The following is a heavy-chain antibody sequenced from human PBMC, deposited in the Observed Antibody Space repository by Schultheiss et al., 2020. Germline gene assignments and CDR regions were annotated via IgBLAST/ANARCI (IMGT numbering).Heavy chain of an antibody. D-gene: IGHD3-10*01. CDR3: ARAPITMVRGFDP. CDR1: GGSISSGGYY. J-gene: IGHJ5*02. Sequence: SETLSLTCTVSGGSISSGGYYWSWIRQHPGKGLEWIGYIYYSGSTYYNPSLKSRVTISVDKSKNQFSLKLSSVTAADTAVYYCARAPITMVRGFDPWGQGTLVTVSS. CDR2: IYYSGST. V-gene: IGHV4-31*03.